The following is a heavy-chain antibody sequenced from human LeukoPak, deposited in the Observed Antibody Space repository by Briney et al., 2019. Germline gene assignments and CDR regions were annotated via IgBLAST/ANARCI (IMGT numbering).Heavy chain of an antibody. CDR3: VKGAAYHLGDAFDI. J-gene: IGHJ3*02. CDR1: GFTFDDYV. D-gene: IGHD2-15*01. Sequence: PGGSLRLSCAASGFTFDDYVMNWVRQAPGKGLEWVSGISWNSGTIGYADSVKGRFTISRDNAENSLYLQMNSLRAEDTALYYCVKGAAYHLGDAFDIWGQGTMVTVSS. V-gene: IGHV3-9*01. CDR2: ISWNSGTI.